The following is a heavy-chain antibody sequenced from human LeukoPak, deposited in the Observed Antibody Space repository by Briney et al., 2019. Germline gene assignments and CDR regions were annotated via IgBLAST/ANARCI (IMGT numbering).Heavy chain of an antibody. D-gene: IGHD1-26*01. CDR3: ARDSRYSGSSYRY. CDR1: GGTFTNYA. CDR2: IIPMYGRG. J-gene: IGHJ4*02. Sequence: GASVKVSCKASGGTFTNYAISWVRQAPGQGLEWMGGIIPMYGRGNYAQKFQGRVTITRDTSASTAYMELSSLRSEDTAVYYCARDSRYSGSSYRYWGQGTLVTVSS. V-gene: IGHV1-69*05.